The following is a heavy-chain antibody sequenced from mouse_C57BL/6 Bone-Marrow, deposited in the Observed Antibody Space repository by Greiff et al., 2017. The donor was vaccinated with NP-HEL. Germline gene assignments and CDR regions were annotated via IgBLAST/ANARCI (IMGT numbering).Heavy chain of an antibody. CDR1: GYTFTSYW. D-gene: IGHD2-2*01. V-gene: IGHV1-5*01. J-gene: IGHJ3*01. Sequence: VQLQQSGTVLARPGASVKMSCKTSGYTFTSYWMHWVNQRPGQGLEWIGAIYPGNSDTSYNQKFKGKAKLTAVTSASTAYMELSSLTNEDSAVYYCTRWNYGYDGAWFAYWGQGTLVTVSA. CDR2: IYPGNSDT. CDR3: TRWNYGYDGAWFAY.